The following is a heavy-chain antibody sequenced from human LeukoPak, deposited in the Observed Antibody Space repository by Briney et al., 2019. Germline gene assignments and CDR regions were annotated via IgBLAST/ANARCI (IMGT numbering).Heavy chain of an antibody. J-gene: IGHJ4*02. CDR2: IHYSGST. CDR3: AREYSYGYSYYFDY. D-gene: IGHD5-18*01. CDR1: GGSISTYY. V-gene: IGHV4-59*01. Sequence: SETLSLTCTVSGGSISTYYWSWIRQPPGKGLEWIGFIHYSGSTKYNPSHNSRVTISVDTSKNQFSLTLSSVTAADTAVYYCAREYSYGYSYYFDYWGQGTLVTVSS.